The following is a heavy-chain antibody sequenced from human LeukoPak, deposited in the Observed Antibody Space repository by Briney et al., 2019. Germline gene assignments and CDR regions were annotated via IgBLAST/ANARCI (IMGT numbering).Heavy chain of an antibody. CDR2: ISYDGSNK. CDR3: ARESWSSSWHRDAFDI. V-gene: IGHV3-30*04. D-gene: IGHD6-13*01. CDR1: GFTFSSYA. J-gene: IGHJ3*02. Sequence: GGSLRLSCAASGFTFSSYAMHWVRQAPGKGLEWVAGISYDGSNKYYADSVKGRFTISRDNSKNTLYLQMNSLRAEDTAVYYCARESWSSSWHRDAFDIWGQGTMVTVSS.